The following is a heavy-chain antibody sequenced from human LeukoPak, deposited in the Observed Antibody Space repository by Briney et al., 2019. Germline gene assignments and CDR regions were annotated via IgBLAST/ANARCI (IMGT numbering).Heavy chain of an antibody. D-gene: IGHD6-13*01. CDR2: ITGSSSYI. V-gene: IGHV3-21*01. Sequence: GGSLRLSCAASGFTFSTYSMNWVRQAPGKGLGWVSSITGSSSYIHYADSVKGRFTISRDNAKNSLYLQMNSLRAEDTDMYSCATWGLGAAGTNCYWGQGTLVTVSS. CDR1: GFTFSTYS. CDR3: ATWGLGAAGTNCY. J-gene: IGHJ4*02.